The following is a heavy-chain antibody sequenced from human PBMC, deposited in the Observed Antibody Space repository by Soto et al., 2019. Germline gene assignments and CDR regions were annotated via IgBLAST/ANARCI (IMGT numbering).Heavy chain of an antibody. CDR1: GFPFANFL. CDR2: IRSQPYGGTT. J-gene: IGHJ1*01. Sequence: EVYLVESWGGLVEPGRSLRLSCTGSGFPFANFLMSWFRQAPGKGLEWVGFIRSQPYGGTTQYAASVRGRFTISRDDSKGIAYLQMNSLKSEDSGVYYCIGSFPFWGQGTLVTVSS. CDR3: IGSFPF. V-gene: IGHV3-49*03. D-gene: IGHD3-10*01.